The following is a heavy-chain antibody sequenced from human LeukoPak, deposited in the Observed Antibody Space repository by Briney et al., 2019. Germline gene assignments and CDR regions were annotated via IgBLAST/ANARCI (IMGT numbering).Heavy chain of an antibody. D-gene: IGHD5-12*01. CDR2: IIPILGIA. CDR3: ARAPRGYSGYYF. V-gene: IGHV1-69*04. CDR1: GGTFSSYA. J-gene: IGHJ4*02. Sequence: ASVTVSCKASGGTFSSYAISWVRQAPGQGLEWMGRIIPILGIANYAQKFQGRVTITADKSTSTAYMELSSLRSEDTAVYYCARAPRGYSGYYFWGQGTLVTVSS.